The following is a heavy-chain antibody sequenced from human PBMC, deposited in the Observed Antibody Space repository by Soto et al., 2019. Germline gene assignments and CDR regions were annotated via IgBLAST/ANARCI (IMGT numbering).Heavy chain of an antibody. D-gene: IGHD3-22*01. J-gene: IGHJ4*02. V-gene: IGHV3-15*01. CDR1: GFTFSNAW. CDR3: TIYLYLAYYYDSSGYYDFDY. Sequence: GGSLRLSCAASGFTFSNAWMSWVRQAPGKGLEWVGRINSKTSGGTKDYAAPVKGRFTIPRDDSKNPLYLQMNSLKTEDTAVYYCTIYLYLAYYYDSSGYYDFDYWGQGTLVTVSS. CDR2: INSKTSGGTK.